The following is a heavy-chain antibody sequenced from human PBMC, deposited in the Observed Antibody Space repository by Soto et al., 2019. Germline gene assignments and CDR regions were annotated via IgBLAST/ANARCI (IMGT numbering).Heavy chain of an antibody. CDR3: ARSLMGQLERTYYFDY. Sequence: GGSLRLSCAASGFTFSSYEMNWVRQAPGKGLEWVSYISSSGSTIYYADSVKGRFTISRDNAKNSLYLQMNSLRAEDTAVYDCARSLMGQLERTYYFDYWGQGTLVTVSS. V-gene: IGHV3-48*03. CDR2: ISSSGSTI. D-gene: IGHD1-1*01. J-gene: IGHJ4*02. CDR1: GFTFSSYE.